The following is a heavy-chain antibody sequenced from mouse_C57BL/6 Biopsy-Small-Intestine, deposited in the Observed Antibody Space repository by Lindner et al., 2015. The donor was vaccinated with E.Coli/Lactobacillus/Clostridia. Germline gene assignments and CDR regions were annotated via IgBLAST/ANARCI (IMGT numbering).Heavy chain of an antibody. V-gene: IGHV1-82*01. D-gene: IGHD2-4*01. CDR1: GYAFSNSW. J-gene: IGHJ2*01. CDR2: IFPGDGDT. CDR3: AEXDYDAGVFDY. Sequence: VQLQESGPELVKPGASVKISCKASGYAFSNSWMNWVKQRPGKGLEWIGRIFPGDGDTNYNEKFKGKATLTADKSSSTAYMQLSSLTSEDSAVYFCAEXDYDAGVFDYWGQGTTLTVSS.